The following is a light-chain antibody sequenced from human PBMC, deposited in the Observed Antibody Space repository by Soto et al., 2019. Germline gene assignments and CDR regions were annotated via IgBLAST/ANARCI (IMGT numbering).Light chain of an antibody. J-gene: IGLJ3*02. CDR2: DVS. CDR3: SSYTTSSTVV. V-gene: IGLV2-14*01. Sequence: QSVLTQPASVSGSPGQSITISCTGTSSDVGRYNFVSWYQQHPGKAPKLMIYDVSNRPSGVSDRFSGSKSDNTASLAISGLQAEDEADYYCSSYTTSSTVVFGGGTKVTVL. CDR1: SSDVGRYNF.